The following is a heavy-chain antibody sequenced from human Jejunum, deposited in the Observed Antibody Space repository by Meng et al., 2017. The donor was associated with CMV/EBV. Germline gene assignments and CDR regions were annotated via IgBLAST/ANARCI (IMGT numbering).Heavy chain of an antibody. CDR3: AREGRFSHHGASDT. V-gene: IGHV3-74*01. Sequence: SGFTFSSYWMHWVRQAPGKGLVWVSRITDDGANAVYADSVKGRFTISRDNARNTLDLQMNSLRAEDTAVYYCAREGRFSHHGASDTWGRGTTVTVSS. D-gene: IGHD1-14*01. J-gene: IGHJ3*02. CDR2: ITDDGANA. CDR1: GFTFSSYW.